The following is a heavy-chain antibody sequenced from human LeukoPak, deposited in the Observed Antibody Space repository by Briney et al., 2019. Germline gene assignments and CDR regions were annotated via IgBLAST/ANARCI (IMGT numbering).Heavy chain of an antibody. D-gene: IGHD2-21*01. V-gene: IGHV4-34*01. CDR3: ARYSGFYYYYYMDV. CDR1: GGSFSGYY. J-gene: IGHJ6*03. CDR2: INHSGST. Sequence: SEILSLTCAVYGGSFSGYYWSWIRQPPGKGLEWIGEINHSGSTNYNPSLKSRVTISVDTSKNQFSLKLSSVTAADTAVYYCARYSGFYYYYYMDVWGKGTTVTVSS.